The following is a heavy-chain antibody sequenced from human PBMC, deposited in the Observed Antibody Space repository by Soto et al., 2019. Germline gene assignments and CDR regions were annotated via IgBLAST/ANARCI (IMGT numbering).Heavy chain of an antibody. V-gene: IGHV3-23*01. D-gene: IGHD3-3*01. CDR1: GFTFSSYA. J-gene: IGHJ4*02. Sequence: AGGSLRLSCAASGFTFSSYAMSWVRQAPGKGLEWVSAISGSGGSTYYADSVKGRFTISRDNSKNTLYLQMNSLRAEDTAVYYCAKIEGPASITIFGVAPCYFDYWGQGTLVTVSS. CDR2: ISGSGGST. CDR3: AKIEGPASITIFGVAPCYFDY.